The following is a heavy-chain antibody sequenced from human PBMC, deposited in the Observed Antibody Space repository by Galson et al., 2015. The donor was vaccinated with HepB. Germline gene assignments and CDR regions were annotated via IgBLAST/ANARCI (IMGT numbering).Heavy chain of an antibody. CDR1: GYTFTSYY. CDR2: INPSGGST. CDR3: ARDPTTVTTGSNYYYGMDV. V-gene: IGHV1-46*04. Sequence: SVKVSCKASGYTFTSYYMHWVRQAPGQGLEWMGIINPSGGSTSYAQKLQGRVTMTRDTSTSTVYMELSSLRSEDTAVYYCARDPTTVTTGSNYYYGMDVWGQGTTVTVSS. J-gene: IGHJ6*02. D-gene: IGHD4-17*01.